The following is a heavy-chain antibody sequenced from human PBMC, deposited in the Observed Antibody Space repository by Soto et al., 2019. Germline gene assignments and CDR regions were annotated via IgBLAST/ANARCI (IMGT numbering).Heavy chain of an antibody. CDR3: ARQGYSSDNWFDP. CDR2: IYYSGST. V-gene: IGHV4-59*08. Sequence: ETLSLTCTVSGGSISSYYWSWIRQPPGKGLEWIGYIYYSGSTNYNPSLKSRVTISVDTSKNQFSLKLSSVTAADTAVYYCARQGYSSDNWFDPWGQGTLVTDAS. CDR1: GGSISSYY. J-gene: IGHJ5*02. D-gene: IGHD6-19*01.